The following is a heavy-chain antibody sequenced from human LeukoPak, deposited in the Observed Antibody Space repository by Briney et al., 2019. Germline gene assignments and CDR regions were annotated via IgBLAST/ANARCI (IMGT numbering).Heavy chain of an antibody. CDR1: GFTFINYP. J-gene: IGHJ5*01. CDR3: ARGASGTFSWFDS. V-gene: IGHV3-30-3*01. Sequence: GGSLRLSCAASGFTFINYPIHWVRQAPGKGLEWMAVMSYNGNNKYYADSVKVRFTISRDNSKTTLYLQMDRLGPGDTAVYYCARGASGTFSWFDSWGQGTLVTVSS. D-gene: IGHD1-1*01. CDR2: MSYNGNNK.